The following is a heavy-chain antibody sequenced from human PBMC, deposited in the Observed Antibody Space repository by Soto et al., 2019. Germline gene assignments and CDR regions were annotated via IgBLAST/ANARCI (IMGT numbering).Heavy chain of an antibody. CDR1: GGSMSEYF. V-gene: IGHV4-59*01. CDR3: AREGYDGSGSPYPAY. D-gene: IGHD3-10*01. J-gene: IGHJ4*02. Sequence: PSETLSLTCSVSGGSMSEYFWSWIRQSPGKGLEWIGYIYYLGSTDYNPSLKSRVTISVDTSKRQFSLRLTSVTAADTAVYYCAREGYDGSGSPYPAYWGPGTQVTPSS. CDR2: IYYLGST.